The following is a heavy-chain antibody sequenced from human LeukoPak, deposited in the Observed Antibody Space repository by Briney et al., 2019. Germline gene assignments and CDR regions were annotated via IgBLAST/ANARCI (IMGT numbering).Heavy chain of an antibody. J-gene: IGHJ6*04. D-gene: IGHD2-15*01. Sequence: ASVKVSCKASGFTFTSSAMQWVRQARGQRLEWIGWIVVGSGNTNYAQKFQERVTITRDMSTSTAYMKLSSLRSEDTAVYYCAGTPYCSGGSCPGHQVMDVWGKGTTVTVSS. CDR2: IVVGSGNT. V-gene: IGHV1-58*02. CDR1: GFTFTSSA. CDR3: AGTPYCSGGSCPGHQVMDV.